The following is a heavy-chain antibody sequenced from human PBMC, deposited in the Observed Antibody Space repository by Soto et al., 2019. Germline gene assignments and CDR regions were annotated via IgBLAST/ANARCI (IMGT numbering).Heavy chain of an antibody. CDR3: AREAGYCSRTSCYRRAFDT. CDR1: GFTFSGHW. Sequence: EVPLVESGGDLVQPGGSLRLSCAASGFTFSGHWMHWVRQVPGKGLEWVSRINTDGATSTYADSVKGRFTISRDNAKNTLYLQMSALRAEDTALYYCAREAGYCSRTSCYRRAFDTWGQGTTVTFSS. V-gene: IGHV3-74*03. D-gene: IGHD2-2*01. CDR2: INTDGATS. J-gene: IGHJ3*02.